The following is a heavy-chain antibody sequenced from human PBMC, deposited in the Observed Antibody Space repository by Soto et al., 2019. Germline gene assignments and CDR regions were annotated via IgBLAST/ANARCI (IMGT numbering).Heavy chain of an antibody. D-gene: IGHD3-10*01. CDR2: IIPILGIA. Sequence: QVQLVQSGAEVKKPGSSVKVSCKASGGTFSSYTISWVRQAPGQGLEWMGRIIPILGIANYAQKFQGRVTITADKSTSTAYMELSSLRSEDTAVYYCARDDPTMGYYYYYMDVWGKGTTVTVSS. V-gene: IGHV1-69*08. CDR3: ARDDPTMGYYYYYMDV. J-gene: IGHJ6*03. CDR1: GGTFSSYT.